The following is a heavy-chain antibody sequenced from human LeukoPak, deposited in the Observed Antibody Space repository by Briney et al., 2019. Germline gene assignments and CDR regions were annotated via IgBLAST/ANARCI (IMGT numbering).Heavy chain of an antibody. Sequence: PSETLSLTCTVSGGSIISYYWSWIRQPPGKGLEWIGYIYYSGSTNYNPSLKSRVTISVDTSKNQFSLKLSSVTAADTAVYYCARVADYWGQGTLVTVSS. V-gene: IGHV4-59*01. CDR1: GGSIISYY. J-gene: IGHJ4*02. CDR3: ARVADY. CDR2: IYYSGST.